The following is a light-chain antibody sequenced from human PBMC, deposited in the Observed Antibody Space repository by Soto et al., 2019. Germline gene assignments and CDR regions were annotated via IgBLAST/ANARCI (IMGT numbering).Light chain of an antibody. J-gene: IGLJ1*01. CDR2: DVN. V-gene: IGLV2-14*03. Sequence: QSALTQPASVSGSPGQSITISCTGTSSDIGRYDYVSWYQQHPGKAPKLMIYDVNNRPSGVSNRFSGSKSGNTASLTISALQSEDEGDYYCDSFTSASTYIFASGTKLTVL. CDR1: SSDIGRYDY. CDR3: DSFTSASTYI.